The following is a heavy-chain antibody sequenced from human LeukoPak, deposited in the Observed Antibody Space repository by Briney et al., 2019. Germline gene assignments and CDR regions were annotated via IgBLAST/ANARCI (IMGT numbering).Heavy chain of an antibody. Sequence: GGSLRLSCAASGFTFSSYAMSWVRQAPGEGLEWVSSITTSGGSTYYADSVKGRFTISRDNAKNTLYLQMNSLRAEDSAVYYCAKDHYVSGRYDAFDIWGQGTMVTVSS. CDR1: GFTFSSYA. J-gene: IGHJ3*02. V-gene: IGHV3-23*01. CDR3: AKDHYVSGRYDAFDI. D-gene: IGHD3-10*01. CDR2: ITTSGGST.